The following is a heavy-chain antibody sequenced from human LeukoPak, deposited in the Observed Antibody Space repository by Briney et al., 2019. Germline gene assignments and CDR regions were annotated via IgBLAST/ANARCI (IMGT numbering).Heavy chain of an antibody. J-gene: IGHJ4*02. D-gene: IGHD3-22*01. V-gene: IGHV3-23*01. Sequence: GGSLRLSCAVSGITLSNYGMTWVRQAPGKGLEWVAGISDTGGRTNYADSVKGRFTISRDNPKNTLYLQMNSLRAEETAVYFCAKRGVVIRVILVGFHKEAYYFDSWGQGALVTVSS. CDR2: ISDTGGRT. CDR1: GITLSNYG. CDR3: AKRGVVIRVILVGFHKEAYYFDS.